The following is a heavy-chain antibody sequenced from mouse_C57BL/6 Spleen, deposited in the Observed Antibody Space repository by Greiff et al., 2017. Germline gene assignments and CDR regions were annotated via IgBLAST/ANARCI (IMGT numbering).Heavy chain of an antibody. V-gene: IGHV1-4*01. Sequence: QVQLQQSGAELARPGASVKMSCKASGYTFTSYTMHWVKQRPGQGLEWIGYINPSSGYTKYNQKFKDKATLTADKASSTAYMQLSSLTSEDSAVYYCARCDWDVYYFDYWGQGTTLTVSS. CDR1: GYTFTSYT. J-gene: IGHJ2*01. CDR2: INPSSGYT. CDR3: ARCDWDVYYFDY. D-gene: IGHD4-1*01.